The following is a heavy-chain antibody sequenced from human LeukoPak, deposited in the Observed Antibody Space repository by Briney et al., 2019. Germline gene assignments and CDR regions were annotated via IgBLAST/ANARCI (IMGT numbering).Heavy chain of an antibody. J-gene: IGHJ4*02. CDR2: ISAYNGNT. Sequence: GASVKVSCKASGYTFTSYGISWVRQAPGQGLEWMGWISAYNGNTNYAQKLQGRVTMTTDTSTSTAYMELRSLRSDDTAVYYCARWVLMRGDIVGATTHFGAFDYWGQGTLVTVSS. CDR1: GYTFTSYG. V-gene: IGHV1-18*01. CDR3: ARWVLMRGDIVGATTHFGAFDY. D-gene: IGHD1-26*01.